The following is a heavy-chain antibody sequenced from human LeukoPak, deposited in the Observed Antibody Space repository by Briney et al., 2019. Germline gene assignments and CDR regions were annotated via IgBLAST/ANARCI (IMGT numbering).Heavy chain of an antibody. J-gene: IGHJ5*02. Sequence: PSETLSLTCTFSGGSISSSSYYWGWIRQPPGKGLEWIGSIYYSGSTYYNPSLKSRVTISVDTSKNQFSLKLSSVTAADTAVYYCARHEVDILTGYYLNWFDPWGQGTLVTVSS. CDR3: ARHEVDILTGYYLNWFDP. CDR1: GGSISSSSYY. CDR2: IYYSGST. V-gene: IGHV4-39*01. D-gene: IGHD3-9*01.